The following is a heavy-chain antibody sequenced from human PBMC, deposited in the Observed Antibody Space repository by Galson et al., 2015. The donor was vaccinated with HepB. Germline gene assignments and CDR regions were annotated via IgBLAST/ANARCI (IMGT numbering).Heavy chain of an antibody. J-gene: IGHJ6*02. CDR2: IYYSGST. Sequence: SETLSLTCTVSGGSISSSSYYWGWIRQPPGKGLEWIGSIYYSGSTYYNPSLKSRVTISVDTSKNQFSLKLSSVTAADTAVYYCAREGRVAVGMDVWGQGTTVTVSS. CDR3: AREGRVAVGMDV. V-gene: IGHV4-39*07. D-gene: IGHD2-15*01. CDR1: GGSISSSSYY.